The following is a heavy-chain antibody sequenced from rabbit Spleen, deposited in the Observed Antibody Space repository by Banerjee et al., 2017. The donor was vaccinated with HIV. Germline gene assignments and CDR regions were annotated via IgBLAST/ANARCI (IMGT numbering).Heavy chain of an antibody. CDR2: IYTSSGST. CDR3: ARNPGLNGHNL. D-gene: IGHD7-1*01. V-gene: IGHV1S43*01. Sequence: QQQLVESGGGLVQPEGSLTLTCKASGIDFSSYYYMCWVRQAPGKGLEWIACIYTSSGSTYYASWVNGRFTISRSTSLNTVDLQMTSLTAADTATYFCARNPGLNGHNLWGQGTLVTVS. CDR1: GIDFSSYYY. J-gene: IGHJ4*01.